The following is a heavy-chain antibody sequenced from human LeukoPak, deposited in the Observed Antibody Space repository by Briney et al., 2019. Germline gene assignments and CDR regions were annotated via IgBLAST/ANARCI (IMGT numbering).Heavy chain of an antibody. CDR2: INWNGGST. Sequence: GGSLRLSCAASGFTFSSYAMSWVRQVPGKGLEWVSGINWNGGSTGYADSVKGRFTISRDNAKNSLYLQMNSLRAEDTALYYCAGGDRNGWYFDYWGQGTLVTVSS. J-gene: IGHJ4*02. CDR1: GFTFSSYA. V-gene: IGHV3-20*04. CDR3: AGGDRNGWYFDY. D-gene: IGHD6-19*01.